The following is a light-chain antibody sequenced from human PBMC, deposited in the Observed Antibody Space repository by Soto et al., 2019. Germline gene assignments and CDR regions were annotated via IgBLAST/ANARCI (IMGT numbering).Light chain of an antibody. Sequence: EIVLTQSPGTLSLSPGERATLSCRASQSVSSSYLAWYQQKPGQAPRLLIYGASSRATGIPDRFSGSGSGTEFTLSIRSLQSEDFAVYYCKQYKEWPPFTFGQGTRLEIK. CDR2: GAS. CDR3: KQYKEWPPFT. J-gene: IGKJ5*01. V-gene: IGKV3-20*01. CDR1: QSVSSSY.